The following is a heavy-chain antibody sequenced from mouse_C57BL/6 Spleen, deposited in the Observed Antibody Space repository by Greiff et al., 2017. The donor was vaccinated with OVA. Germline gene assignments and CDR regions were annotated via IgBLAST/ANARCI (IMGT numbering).Heavy chain of an antibody. Sequence: VQLQQSGAELVKPGASVKISCKASGYTFTNYYITWVKQRPGQGLEWIGEICPGSGSTYYNEKFKGKATLTADTSSSTAYMQLSSLTSEDSAVYLCARDNGSTFDYWGEGATLTVSS. CDR3: ARDNGSTFDY. CDR1: GYTFTNYY. V-gene: IGHV1-77*01. D-gene: IGHD1-1*01. J-gene: IGHJ2*01. CDR2: ICPGSGST.